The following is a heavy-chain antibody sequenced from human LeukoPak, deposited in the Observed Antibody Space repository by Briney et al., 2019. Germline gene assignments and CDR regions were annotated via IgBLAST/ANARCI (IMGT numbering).Heavy chain of an antibody. CDR1: GGSISSGSYY. J-gene: IGHJ2*01. V-gene: IGHV4-61*02. D-gene: IGHD6-6*01. Sequence: PSETLSLTCTVSGGSISSGSYYWSWIRQPAGKGLEWIGRIYISGSTNYNPPLKSRVTISVDTSKNQFSLEVRSVTAADTAVYYCARAGRPYWYFDLWGRGTLVTVSS. CDR2: IYISGST. CDR3: ARAGRPYWYFDL.